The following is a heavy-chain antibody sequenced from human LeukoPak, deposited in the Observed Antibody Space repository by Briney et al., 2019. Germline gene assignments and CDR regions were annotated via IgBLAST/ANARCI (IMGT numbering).Heavy chain of an antibody. CDR3: AKGHSAHGTGFDG. V-gene: IGHV3-23*01. J-gene: IGHJ4*02. D-gene: IGHD1-14*01. Sequence: PGGSPRLSCAASGLSFSRFAMSWVRQAPGKGLEWVSTISGGGDTTYYADSVKGRFSISRDNLNNALYVQLNSLRLEDTAVYYCAKGHSAHGTGFDGWGQGTLVIVSS. CDR2: ISGGGDTT. CDR1: GLSFSRFA.